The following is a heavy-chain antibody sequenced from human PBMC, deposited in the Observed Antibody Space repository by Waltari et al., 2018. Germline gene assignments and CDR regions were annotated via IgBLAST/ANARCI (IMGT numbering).Heavy chain of an antibody. Sequence: QVQLQESGPGLVKPSETLSLTCTVSGGSTSSYYWSWIRQPPGKGLEWIEYIYSSGSTNYNPSLNSRVIISVDTSKNQFSLKVRSMTAADTAVYYCARDRGYQDYWGQGTLVTVSS. CDR3: ARDRGYQDY. CDR2: IYSSGST. J-gene: IGHJ4*02. CDR1: GGSTSSYY. V-gene: IGHV4-59*01. D-gene: IGHD3-10*01.